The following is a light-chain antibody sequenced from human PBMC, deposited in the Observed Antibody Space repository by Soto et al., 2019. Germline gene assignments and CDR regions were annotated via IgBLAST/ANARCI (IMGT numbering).Light chain of an antibody. V-gene: IGKV1-39*01. J-gene: IGKJ2*01. CDR1: QSISSY. CDR2: AAS. CDR3: QQSYSTPYT. Sequence: DIQMTQSPSSLSASVGDRVTITCRASQSISSYLNWYQQKPGKAPKLLIFAASSLQSGVTSRFCGSGSGTDFTLTISSLQPEDFATYYCQQSYSTPYTFGQGTKLEIK.